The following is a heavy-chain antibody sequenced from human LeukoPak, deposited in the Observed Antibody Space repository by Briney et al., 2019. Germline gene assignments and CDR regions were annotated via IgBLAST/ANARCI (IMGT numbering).Heavy chain of an antibody. Sequence: GGSLRLSCTASGFTFGDYAMTWVRQAPGKGLEWLGFIRSKGYGGTKEYAASVRGRIAISRDDSKSIAYLQMSDLKTEDTAVYYCAREREPHYYVSGSYSGHWGQGTLVVVSS. CDR1: GFTFGDYA. J-gene: IGHJ4*02. V-gene: IGHV3-49*04. CDR2: IRSKGYGGTK. CDR3: AREREPHYYVSGSYSGH. D-gene: IGHD3-10*01.